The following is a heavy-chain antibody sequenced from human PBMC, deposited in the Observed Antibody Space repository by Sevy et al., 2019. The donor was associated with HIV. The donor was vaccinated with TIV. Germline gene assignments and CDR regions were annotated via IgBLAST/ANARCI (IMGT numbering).Heavy chain of an antibody. CDR3: ARDDCSSLSCHGSLLY. V-gene: IGHV1-18*01. CDR2: ISTLNVNT. CDR1: GYTFTSYG. D-gene: IGHD2-2*01. Sequence: ASVKVSCKAPGYTFTSYGISWVRQAPGQGLEWLGWISTLNVNTNNAQKFQGRVTMTTDTSTGTASMELRSLRSDDTAVYYCARDDCSSLSCHGSLLYWGQGTLVTVSS. J-gene: IGHJ4*02.